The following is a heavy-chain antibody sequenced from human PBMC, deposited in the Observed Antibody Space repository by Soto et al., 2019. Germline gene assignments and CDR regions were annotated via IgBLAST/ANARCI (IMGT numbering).Heavy chain of an antibody. CDR3: AHNPPQDSGAFDI. J-gene: IGHJ3*02. Sequence: SGPTLVNPTQALTLTCTFSGFSLRTTVVGVGWIRQPPGKSLELLALLYWDDDNRYNPSLKSRLTLTKETSKSQVVLTLTNVDPADTATYYCAHNPPQDSGAFDIWGQGTMVTVSS. CDR1: GFSLRTTVVG. V-gene: IGHV2-5*02. CDR2: LYWDDDN. D-gene: IGHD6-19*01.